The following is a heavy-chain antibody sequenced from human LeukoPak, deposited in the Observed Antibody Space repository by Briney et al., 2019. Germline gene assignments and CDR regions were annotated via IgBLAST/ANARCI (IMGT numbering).Heavy chain of an antibody. CDR1: GFTFSSYT. D-gene: IGHD4-11*01. J-gene: IGHJ4*02. CDR3: TTRLQHHFDC. V-gene: IGHV3-23*01. Sequence: GGSLRLSCATSGFTFSSYTMNWVRQTPGKGLEWVSTISDRARNTHYADSVNGRFTISRDDFLNMVYLQMDRLTVEDTAVYYCTTRLQHHFDCWGQGTQVTVSS. CDR2: ISDRARNT.